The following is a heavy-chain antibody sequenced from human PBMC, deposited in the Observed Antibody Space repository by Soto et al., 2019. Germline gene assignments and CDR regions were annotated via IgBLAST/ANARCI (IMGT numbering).Heavy chain of an antibody. CDR1: GGSISSGGYY. CDR2: IYYSGTT. D-gene: IGHD2-15*01. Sequence: QVQLQESGPGLVKPSQTLSLTCTVSGGSISSGGYYWSWIRLHPGKGLEWIGDIYYSGTTYYNPSLESRVTLSVDASKSQFSLQLSSVTAAGTAVYYCARTPAHWGQGTLVTVSS. J-gene: IGHJ4*02. V-gene: IGHV4-31*03. CDR3: ARTPAH.